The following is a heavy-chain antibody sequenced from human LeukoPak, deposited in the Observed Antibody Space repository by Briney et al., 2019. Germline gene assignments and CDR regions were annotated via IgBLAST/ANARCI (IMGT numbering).Heavy chain of an antibody. CDR3: PGTSVSGYALDI. D-gene: IGHD6-19*01. V-gene: IGHV3-20*04. Sequence: GGSLRLSCAASGFTFDDYGMIWLRHGPGKGLEWFSGINWNGGSTGYADSVKGRFTISRDNAKKSLYLQMNSLSAGDTAFYYCPGTSVSGYALDIWGRGKRVTVSS. J-gene: IGHJ3*02. CDR1: GFTFDDYG. CDR2: INWNGGST.